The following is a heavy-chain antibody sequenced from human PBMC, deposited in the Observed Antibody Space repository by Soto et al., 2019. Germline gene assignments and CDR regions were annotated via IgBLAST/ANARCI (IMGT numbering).Heavy chain of an antibody. J-gene: IGHJ3*02. CDR1: GGTFSSYA. V-gene: IGHV1-69*13. D-gene: IGHD3-22*01. Sequence: ASVKVSCKASGGTFSSYAISWVRQAPGQGLEWMGGIIPIFGTANYAQKFQGRVTITADESTSTAYMELSSLRSEDTAVYYCARIGLYYYDSSGYYNPDAFDIWGQGTMVTVSS. CDR2: IIPIFGTA. CDR3: ARIGLYYYDSSGYYNPDAFDI.